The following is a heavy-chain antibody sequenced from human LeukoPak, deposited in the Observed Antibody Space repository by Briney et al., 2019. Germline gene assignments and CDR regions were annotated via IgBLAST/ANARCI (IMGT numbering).Heavy chain of an antibody. CDR1: GYTFTSYG. V-gene: IGHV1-18*01. Sequence: GAPVKVSCKASGYTFTSYGISWVRQAPGQGLEWMGWISGYNGNTNYAQKLQGRLTMTTDTPTSTAYMELRSLRSDDTAVYYCARARATKSGRYYYYYAMDVWGQGTTVTVSS. CDR2: ISGYNGNT. D-gene: IGHD5-12*01. CDR3: ARARATKSGRYYYYYAMDV. J-gene: IGHJ6*02.